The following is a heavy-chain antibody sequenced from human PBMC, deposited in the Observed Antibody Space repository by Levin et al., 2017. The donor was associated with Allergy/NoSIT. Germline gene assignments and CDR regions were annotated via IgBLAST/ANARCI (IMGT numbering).Heavy chain of an antibody. D-gene: IGHD5-18*01. CDR2: SSSSGSAI. CDR3: ARDGDGSYGPNPNWFDP. Sequence: GGSLRLSCAASGFTFSDYYMSWIRQTPGKGLEWISYSSSSGSAIYYADSVKGRFTISRDNAKKSLYLQMNSLRADDTAVYYCARDGDGSYGPNPNWFDPWGQGTLVTVSS. CDR1: GFTFSDYY. J-gene: IGHJ5*02. V-gene: IGHV3-11*01.